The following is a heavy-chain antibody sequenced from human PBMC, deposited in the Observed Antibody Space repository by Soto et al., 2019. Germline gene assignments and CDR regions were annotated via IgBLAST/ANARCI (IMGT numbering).Heavy chain of an antibody. CDR1: GGTFDSYA. J-gene: IGHJ6*02. CDR3: ARVGSAAASAGLGYYNYPMDV. Sequence: QVQLVQSGAEVKKPGSSVKVSCKASGGTFDSYALSWVRQAYGQGLEWMGGIIPIFGKVNFAQNFQGRVTIPADESTSTAYMELSSLGSEDTAVYYCARVGSAAASAGLGYYNYPMDVWGQGTTVIVSS. V-gene: IGHV1-69*01. CDR2: IIPIFGKV. D-gene: IGHD6-13*01.